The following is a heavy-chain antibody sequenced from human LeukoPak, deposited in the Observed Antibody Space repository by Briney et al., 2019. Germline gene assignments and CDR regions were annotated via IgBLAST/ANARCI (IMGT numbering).Heavy chain of an antibody. Sequence: SDTLSLTCTVSGGSISSYYWSWIRQPAGPGLEGIGRIYTSGDTNYNPSLKSRVTMSVDTSKNQFSLRLNSVTAADTAVYYCAREESGYCNGGSCPFYFDSWGQGTLVTVSS. D-gene: IGHD2-15*01. V-gene: IGHV4-4*07. CDR3: AREESGYCNGGSCPFYFDS. J-gene: IGHJ4*02. CDR2: IYTSGDT. CDR1: GGSISSYY.